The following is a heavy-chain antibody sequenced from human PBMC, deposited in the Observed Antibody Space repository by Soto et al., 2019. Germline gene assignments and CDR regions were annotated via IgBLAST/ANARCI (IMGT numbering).Heavy chain of an antibody. J-gene: IGHJ4*02. CDR2: INPADSDI. CDR3: ARHQRDDASRKIDC. Sequence: GESLKISCQVSGYSFTINWIGWVRQMPGKGLEWMGIINPADSDIKYSPSFQGQVTISADKSIGTAYLQWSSLKASDTAMYYCARHQRDDASRKIDCWGQGTLVTVSS. CDR1: GYSFTINW. V-gene: IGHV5-51*01. D-gene: IGHD3-16*01.